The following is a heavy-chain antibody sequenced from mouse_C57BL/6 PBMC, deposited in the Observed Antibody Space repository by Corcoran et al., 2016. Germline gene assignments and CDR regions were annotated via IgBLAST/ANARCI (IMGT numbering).Heavy chain of an antibody. CDR1: GYTFTDYY. Sequence: EVQLQQSGPELVKPGASVKISCKASGYTFTDYYMNWVKQSHGKSLEWIGDINPNNGGTSYNQKFKGKATLTVDKSSSTAYMELRSLTSEDSAVYYCARGRYMMDYWGQGTSVTVSS. D-gene: IGHD1-3*01. CDR2: INPNNGGT. V-gene: IGHV1-26*01. J-gene: IGHJ4*01. CDR3: ARGRYMMDY.